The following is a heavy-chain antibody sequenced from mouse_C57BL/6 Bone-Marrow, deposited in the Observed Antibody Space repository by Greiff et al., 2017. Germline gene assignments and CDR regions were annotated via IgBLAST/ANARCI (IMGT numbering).Heavy chain of an antibody. J-gene: IGHJ4*01. D-gene: IGHD1-1*02. Sequence: VQLQQPGAELVQPGASVKMSCKASGYTFTSYWITWVKQRPGQGLEWIGDIYPGSGSTNYNEKFKSKATLTVDTSSSTAYMQLSSLTSEDSAVYYCARGGTASPFYAMYYWGQGTSVTVSS. CDR2: IYPGSGST. V-gene: IGHV1-55*01. CDR3: ARGGTASPFYAMYY. CDR1: GYTFTSYW.